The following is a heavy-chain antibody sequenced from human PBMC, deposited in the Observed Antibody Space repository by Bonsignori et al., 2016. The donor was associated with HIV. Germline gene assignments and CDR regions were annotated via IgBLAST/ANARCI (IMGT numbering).Heavy chain of an antibody. CDR3: TTGRSGQMASFDF. CDR2: IKSKSAGGTT. V-gene: IGHV3-15*01. D-gene: IGHD1-14*01. Sequence: GGSLRLSCAVSGLSFSDVWMHWVRQAPGKGLEWLGRIKSKSAGGTTDYAAPVKDRFTISRDDSKNTLYVQINSLKTEDTAVYYCTTGRSGQMASFDFWGQGTLVTVSS. J-gene: IGHJ4*02. CDR1: GLSFSDVW.